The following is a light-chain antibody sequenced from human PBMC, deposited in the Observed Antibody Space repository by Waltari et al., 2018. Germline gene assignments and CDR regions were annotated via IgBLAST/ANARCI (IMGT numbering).Light chain of an antibody. Sequence: QSALTQPASVSGSPGQSITISCAGTSSDIGGYNYVSWYQQHPDEAPKLIIYETSKRPSGVSTRFSASKSGDTASLTISGLQAEDESDYYCTSYTSDNLYVFGSGTKVTVL. J-gene: IGLJ1*01. CDR1: SSDIGGYNY. V-gene: IGLV2-14*01. CDR2: ETS. CDR3: TSYTSDNLYV.